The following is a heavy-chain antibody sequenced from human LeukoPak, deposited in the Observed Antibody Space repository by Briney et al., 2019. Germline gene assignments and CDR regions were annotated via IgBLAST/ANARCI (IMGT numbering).Heavy chain of an antibody. D-gene: IGHD2-15*01. CDR1: GYSFTSYG. V-gene: IGHV1-18*01. CDR2: ISAYNGNT. CDR3: AIDGYCSGGSCPSYYYYGMDV. Sequence: GESLKISCKGSGYSFTSYGISWVRQAPGQGLEWMGWISAYNGNTNYAQKLQGRVTMTTDTSTSTAYMELRSLRSDDTAVYYCAIDGYCSGGSCPSYYYYGMDVWGQGTTVTVSS. J-gene: IGHJ6*02.